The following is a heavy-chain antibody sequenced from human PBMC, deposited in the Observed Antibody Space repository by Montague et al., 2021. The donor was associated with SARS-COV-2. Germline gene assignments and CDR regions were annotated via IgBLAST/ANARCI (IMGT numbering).Heavy chain of an antibody. V-gene: IGHV4-59*02. J-gene: IGHJ4*02. D-gene: IGHD3/OR15-3a*01. CDR2: INQTGST. CDR1: GDSVDSDC. Sequence: SETLSLTCTVSGDSVDSDCWSWVRQPPGERLEWIGDINQTGSTNYNPSLKSRASISADSSKNPLSLSLASVTAADTAVYYCAREQDWDSDFDLWGQGILVTVSS. CDR3: AREQDWDSDFDL.